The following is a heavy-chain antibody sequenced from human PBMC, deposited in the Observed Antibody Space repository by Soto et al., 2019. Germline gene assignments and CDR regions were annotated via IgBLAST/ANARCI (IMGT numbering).Heavy chain of an antibody. D-gene: IGHD2-8*01. CDR2: ISGDGSKR. V-gene: IGHV3-30*18. Sequence: GGSLRLSCAASEFTFSSNGMQWVRQAAGKGFEWVAGISGDGSKRYYADSLKGRFTISRDNSKNMLHLQMNNLRPEDTAVYYCVKSEIMTDVLKDYYGMDLWGQGTTVTVSS. J-gene: IGHJ6*02. CDR1: EFTFSSNG. CDR3: VKSEIMTDVLKDYYGMDL.